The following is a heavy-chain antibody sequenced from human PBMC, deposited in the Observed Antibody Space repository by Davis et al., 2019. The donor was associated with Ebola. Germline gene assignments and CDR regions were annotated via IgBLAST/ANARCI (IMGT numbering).Heavy chain of an antibody. CDR2: ISYDGSNK. CDR1: GFTFSNAW. CDR3: ATLVATTPYYYYGMDV. D-gene: IGHD5-12*01. J-gene: IGHJ6*02. Sequence: GSLRLSCAASGFTFSNAWMSWVRQAPGKGLEWVAVISYDGSNKYYADSVKGRFTISRDNSKNTLYLQMNSLRAEDTAVYYCATLVATTPYYYYGMDVWGQGTTVTVSS. V-gene: IGHV3-30-3*01.